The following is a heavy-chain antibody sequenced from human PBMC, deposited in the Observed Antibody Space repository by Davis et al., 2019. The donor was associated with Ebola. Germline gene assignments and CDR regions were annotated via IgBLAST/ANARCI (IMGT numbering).Heavy chain of an antibody. CDR3: AKDIYEQVAADLYYYYYGMDV. D-gene: IGHD2-15*01. Sequence: PGGSLRLSCAASGFTFSSYGMHWVRQAPGKGLEWVAVIWYDGSNKYYADSVKGRFTISRDNSKNTLYLQMNSLRAEDTAVYYCAKDIYEQVAADLYYYYYGMDVWGQGTTVTVSS. CDR2: IWYDGSNK. J-gene: IGHJ6*02. V-gene: IGHV3-30*02. CDR1: GFTFSSYG.